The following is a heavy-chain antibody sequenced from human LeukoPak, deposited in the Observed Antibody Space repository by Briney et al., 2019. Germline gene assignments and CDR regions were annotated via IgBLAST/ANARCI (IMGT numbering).Heavy chain of an antibody. CDR3: ARDVGGLYDSSGYYYDS. CDR2: ISSSGVTI. J-gene: IGHJ5*01. V-gene: IGHV3-48*04. Sequence: GGSLRLSCAASGFTFSSYSMNWVRQSPGKGLEWLSSISSSGVTIFYADAVKGRFTISRDNAKNSLFLQMNHLRAEDTAIYYCARDVGGLYDSSGYYYDSWGQGTLVTVSS. D-gene: IGHD3-22*01. CDR1: GFTFSSYS.